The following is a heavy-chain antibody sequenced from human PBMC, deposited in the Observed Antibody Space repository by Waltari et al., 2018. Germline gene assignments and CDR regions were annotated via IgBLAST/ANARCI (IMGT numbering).Heavy chain of an antibody. J-gene: IGHJ3*02. CDR2: INRAGIST. D-gene: IGHD1-26*01. Sequence: EVQLVESGGGVVQPGGCLRLSCAASGFTVSSYWMHWVRQATGEWLLWVPLINRAGISTSRAGSVKGRFTLCRDYAKNTLYLQMHSLSAEDTAVYYCARAYSGTRNAFDIWGQGTMVTVSS. V-gene: IGHV3-74*01. CDR3: ARAYSGTRNAFDI. CDR1: GFTVSSYW.